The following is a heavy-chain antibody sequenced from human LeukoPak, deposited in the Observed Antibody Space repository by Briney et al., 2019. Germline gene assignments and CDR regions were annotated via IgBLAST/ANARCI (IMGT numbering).Heavy chain of an antibody. J-gene: IGHJ4*02. V-gene: IGHV4-39*07. CDR2: IYYSGST. D-gene: IGHD6-19*01. CDR3: AKDGGAWGIYSSGWYTEWARDY. CDR1: GGSISSSSYY. Sequence: SETLSLTCTVSGGSISSSSYYWGWIRQPPGKGLEWIGSIYYSGSTYYNPSLKSRVTISAVMSKNQFSLKLTSVTAADMAVYYCAKDGGAWGIYSSGWYTEWARDYWGQGTLVTVSS.